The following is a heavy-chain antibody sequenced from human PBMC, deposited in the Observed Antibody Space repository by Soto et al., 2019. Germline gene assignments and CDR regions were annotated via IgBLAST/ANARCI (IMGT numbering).Heavy chain of an antibody. V-gene: IGHV4-59*01. Sequence: SSETLSLTCTVSGGSISSYYWSWIRQPPGKGLEWIGYIYYSGSTNYNPSLKSRVTISVDTSKNQFSPKLSSVTAADTAVYYCARVGYSSSWYRGGAFDIWGQGTMVTVSS. CDR1: GGSISSYY. CDR3: ARVGYSSSWYRGGAFDI. J-gene: IGHJ3*02. D-gene: IGHD6-13*01. CDR2: IYYSGST.